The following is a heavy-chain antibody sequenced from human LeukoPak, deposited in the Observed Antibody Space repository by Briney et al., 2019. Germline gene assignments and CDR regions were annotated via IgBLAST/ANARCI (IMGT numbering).Heavy chain of an antibody. CDR2: INSDGSNT. J-gene: IGHJ4*02. CDR1: GFTFSDYT. D-gene: IGHD2-15*01. CDR3: ARPTRCSGGTCYSEFDY. V-gene: IGHV3-74*01. Sequence: GGSLRLSCAASGFTFSDYTMTWIRKAPGKGLVWVSLINSDGSNTNYADSVKGRFTISRDNAKNTLYLQMNSLRAEDTAVYFCARPTRCSGGTCYSEFDYWGQGTLVTVSS.